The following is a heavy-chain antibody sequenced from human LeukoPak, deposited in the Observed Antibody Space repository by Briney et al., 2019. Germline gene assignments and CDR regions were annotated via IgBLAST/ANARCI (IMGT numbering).Heavy chain of an antibody. Sequence: ASVKVSCKASGYTFTGYYMHWVRQAPGQGLEWMGWINPNSGGTNYAQKFQGRVTMTRDTPISTAYMELSRLRSDDAAVYYCARVWFGDFDYWGQGTLVTVSS. D-gene: IGHD3-10*01. CDR3: ARVWFGDFDY. J-gene: IGHJ4*02. CDR2: INPNSGGT. V-gene: IGHV1-2*02. CDR1: GYTFTGYY.